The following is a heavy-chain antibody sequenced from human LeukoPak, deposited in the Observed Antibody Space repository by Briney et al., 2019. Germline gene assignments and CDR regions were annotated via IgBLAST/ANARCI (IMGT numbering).Heavy chain of an antibody. Sequence: SETLSLTCTVSGGFISTYYWSWIRQPPGKGLEWIGYIYYSGSTDYNPSLKSRVTISVDTSKNQFSLKLSSVTAADTAVYYCAREKYSGSPKDWFDPWGQGTLVTVSS. CDR3: AREKYSGSPKDWFDP. CDR2: IYYSGST. D-gene: IGHD1-26*01. V-gene: IGHV4-59*12. J-gene: IGHJ5*02. CDR1: GGFISTYY.